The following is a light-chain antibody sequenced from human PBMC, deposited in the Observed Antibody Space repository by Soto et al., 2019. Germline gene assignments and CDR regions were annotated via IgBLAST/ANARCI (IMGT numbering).Light chain of an antibody. J-gene: IGKJ4*01. CDR3: QQRGTWPLLT. CDR1: QSVNHY. V-gene: IGKV3-11*01. CDR2: DAS. Sequence: EIVLKQYPGTLSLSPGQRATLSCRASQSVNHYLAWYQQKPGQAPRLLLYDASNRATGIPPRISGSGSGTDFTLTISSLEPEDSAVYYWQQRGTWPLLTFDGVTRVDI.